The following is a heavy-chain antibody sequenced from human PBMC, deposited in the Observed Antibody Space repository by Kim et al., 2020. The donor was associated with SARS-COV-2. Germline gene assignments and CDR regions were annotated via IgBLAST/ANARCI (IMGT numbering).Heavy chain of an antibody. CDR1: GYTFTSYD. J-gene: IGHJ6*02. V-gene: IGHV1-8*01. D-gene: IGHD2-15*01. Sequence: ASVKVSCKASGYTFTSYDINWVRQATGQGLEWMGWMNPNSGNTGYAQKFQGRVTMTRNTSISTAYMELSSLRSEDTAVYYCARGRGYCSGGSCYPYIAYYYGMDVWGQGTTVTVSS. CDR2: MNPNSGNT. CDR3: ARGRGYCSGGSCYPYIAYYYGMDV.